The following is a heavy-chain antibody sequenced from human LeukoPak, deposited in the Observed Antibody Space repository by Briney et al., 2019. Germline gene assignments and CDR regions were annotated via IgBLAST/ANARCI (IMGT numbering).Heavy chain of an antibody. CDR2: IHIYRGNT. V-gene: IGHV1-18*01. CDR3: ARGLGGYQLLSRFYYYYYMDV. J-gene: IGHJ6*03. D-gene: IGHD2-2*01. CDR1: GYSSTNYG. Sequence: GASVKVSCKASGYSSTNYGISWVRQAPGQGLEWMGWIHIYRGNTNYAQKFQGRVTMTTDTSTSTVYMEVRGLRSDDTAMYYCARGLGGYQLLSRFYYYYYMDVWGKGTTVTISS.